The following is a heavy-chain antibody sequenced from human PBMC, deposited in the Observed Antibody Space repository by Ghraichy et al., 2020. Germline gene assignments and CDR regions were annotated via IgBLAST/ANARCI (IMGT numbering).Heavy chain of an antibody. Sequence: GESLNISCAASGFTFSSYAMSWVRQAPGKGLEWVSAISGSGGSTYYADSVKGRFTISRDNSKNTLYLQMNSLRAEDTAVYYCAKVSGSYYDYWGQGTLVTVSS. V-gene: IGHV3-23*01. J-gene: IGHJ4*02. CDR2: ISGSGGST. CDR1: GFTFSSYA. D-gene: IGHD1-26*01. CDR3: AKVSGSYYDY.